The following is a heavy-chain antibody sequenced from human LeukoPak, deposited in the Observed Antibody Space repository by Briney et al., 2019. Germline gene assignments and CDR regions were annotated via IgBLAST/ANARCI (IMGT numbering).Heavy chain of an antibody. CDR1: GGSISSYY. J-gene: IGHJ6*04. CDR3: ARDPGYSSSSGDV. D-gene: IGHD6-13*01. CDR2: IYYSGST. V-gene: IGHV4-59*01. Sequence: PSETLSLTCTVSGGSISSYYWSWIRQPPGKGLEWIGNIYYSGSTNYNPSLKSRVTISVDTSKNQFSLKLSSVTAADTAVYYCARDPGYSSSSGDVWGKGTTVTVSS.